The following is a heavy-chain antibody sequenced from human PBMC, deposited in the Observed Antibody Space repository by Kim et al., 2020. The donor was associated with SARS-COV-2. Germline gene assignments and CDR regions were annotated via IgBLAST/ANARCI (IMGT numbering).Heavy chain of an antibody. CDR3: AQSQDCGGDCYSGAFDI. Sequence: SETLSLTCTVSGGSISSGSYYWSWIRQPAGKGLEWIGRIYTSGSTNYNPSLKSRVTISVDTSKNQFSLKLSSVTAADTAVYYCAQSQDCGGDCYSGAFDIWGQGTMVTVSS. CDR2: IYTSGST. J-gene: IGHJ3*02. CDR1: GGSISSGSYY. D-gene: IGHD2-21*02. V-gene: IGHV4-61*02.